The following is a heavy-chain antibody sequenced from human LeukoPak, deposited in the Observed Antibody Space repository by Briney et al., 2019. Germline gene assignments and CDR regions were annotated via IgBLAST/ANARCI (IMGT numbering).Heavy chain of an antibody. J-gene: IGHJ3*02. CDR2: IYYSGST. Sequence: PSETLSLTCTVSGGSISSYYWSWIRQPPGKGLEWIGYIYYSGSTNYNPSLKSRVTISVDTSKNQFSLKLSSVTAADTAVYYCARDTFFSIDIWGQGTMVTVSS. CDR3: ARDTFFSIDI. V-gene: IGHV4-59*01. CDR1: GGSISSYY. D-gene: IGHD3-3*02.